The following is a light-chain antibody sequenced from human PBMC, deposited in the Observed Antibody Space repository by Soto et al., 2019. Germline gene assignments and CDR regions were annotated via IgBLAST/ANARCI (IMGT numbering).Light chain of an antibody. CDR1: SSDVGGYNY. V-gene: IGLV2-14*01. CDR2: DVS. CDR3: SSYTSSSTPYV. Sequence: QSALTQPASVSGSPGQSITISCTGTSSDVGGYNYVSWYQQHPGKAPKLMIYDVSDRPSGVSNRFSGSKSGNTASLTISGLQAEDGADYYCSSYTSSSTPYVLGTGTKLTVL. J-gene: IGLJ1*01.